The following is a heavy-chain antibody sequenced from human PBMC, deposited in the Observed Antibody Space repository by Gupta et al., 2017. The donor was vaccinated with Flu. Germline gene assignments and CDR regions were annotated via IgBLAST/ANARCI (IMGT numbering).Heavy chain of an antibody. Sequence: QVQLVQSGAEVKKPGASVKVSCKASGYTLTGYYMHWVRQAPGQGLEWMGWINPNRGGTNYAKKFQGRVTMTGATSISTAYRGRGGLGSDDTAFYYCAREAMEGGGGSWFDPWGQGTLVTVSS. D-gene: IGHD3-16*01. V-gene: IGHV1-2*02. CDR1: GYTLTGYY. CDR2: INPNRGGT. CDR3: AREAMEGGGGSWFDP. J-gene: IGHJ5*02.